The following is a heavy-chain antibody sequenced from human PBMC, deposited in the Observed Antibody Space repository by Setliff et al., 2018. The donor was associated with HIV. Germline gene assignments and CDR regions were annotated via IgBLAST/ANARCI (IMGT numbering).Heavy chain of an antibody. V-gene: IGHV4-39*01. CDR3: ARQGQLGSE. D-gene: IGHD1-1*01. Sequence: PSETLSLTCTVSGGSIYGSDYYWGWIRQPPGKGLESIGSIYYSGSTYYKPSLKCRVTISVDTSKNQFSLKLSSVTAADTAVYYCARQGQLGSEWGQGTLVTVSS. CDR2: IYYSGST. CDR1: GGSIYGSDYY. J-gene: IGHJ4*02.